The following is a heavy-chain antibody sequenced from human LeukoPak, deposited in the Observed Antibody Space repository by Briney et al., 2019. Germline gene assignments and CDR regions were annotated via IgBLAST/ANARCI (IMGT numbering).Heavy chain of an antibody. Sequence: GGSLRLSCAASGFTFSSYAMHWVRQAPGKGLEWVAVISYDGSNKYYADSVKGRFTISRDNSKNTLYLQMNSLRAEDTAVYYCVKGINDPWGQGTLVTVSS. CDR2: ISYDGSNK. CDR1: GFTFSSYA. V-gene: IGHV3-30-3*01. CDR3: VKGINDP. D-gene: IGHD2-15*01. J-gene: IGHJ5*02.